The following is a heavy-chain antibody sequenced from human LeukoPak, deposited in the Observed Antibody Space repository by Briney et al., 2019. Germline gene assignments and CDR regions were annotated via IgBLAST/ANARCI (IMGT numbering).Heavy chain of an antibody. J-gene: IGHJ5*02. V-gene: IGHV4-34*01. CDR1: GGSFSGYY. D-gene: IGHD2-15*01. CDR3: ARGGAVVAADWFDP. Sequence: NASETLSLTCAVYGGSFSGYYWSWLRQPPGKGVEWIGEINHSGRTNYNPSLKSRVTISVDTSKNHFSLKLSSVTAADTAVYYCARGGAVVAADWFDPWGQGTLVTVSS. CDR2: INHSGRT.